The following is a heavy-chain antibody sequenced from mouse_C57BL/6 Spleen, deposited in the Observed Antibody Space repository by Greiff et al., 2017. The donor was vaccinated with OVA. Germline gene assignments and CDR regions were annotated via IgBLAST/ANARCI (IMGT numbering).Heavy chain of an antibody. V-gene: IGHV1-53*01. Sequence: QVQLQQPGTELVRPGASVKLSCKASGYTFTSYWMHWVKQRPGQGLEWIGNINPCNGGTNYNEKFKSKATLTVDKSSSTAYMQLSSLTSEDSAVYYCASVYYYGSSRYCDVWGTGTTVTVSS. D-gene: IGHD1-1*01. J-gene: IGHJ1*03. CDR2: INPCNGGT. CDR1: GYTFTSYW. CDR3: ASVYYYGSSRYCDV.